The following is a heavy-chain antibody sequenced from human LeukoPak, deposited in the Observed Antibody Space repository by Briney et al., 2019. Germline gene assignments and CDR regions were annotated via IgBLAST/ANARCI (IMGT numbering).Heavy chain of an antibody. D-gene: IGHD2-15*01. CDR1: GGSLSSSSYY. CDR2: IYYSGST. J-gene: IGHJ4*02. CDR3: ARRRAVTRVGIFFDY. Sequence: PSETLSLTCTVSGGSLSSSSYYWGWLRQPPGTGLEWIGSIYYSGSTYYNPSLKSRVTISVDTSKNQFSLKLSSVTAADAAVYYCARRRAVTRVGIFFDYWGQGTLVTVSS. V-gene: IGHV4-39*01.